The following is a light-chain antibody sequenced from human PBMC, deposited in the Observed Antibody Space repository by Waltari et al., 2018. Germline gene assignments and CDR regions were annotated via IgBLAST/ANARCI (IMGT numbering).Light chain of an antibody. J-gene: IGKJ4*01. V-gene: IGKV3-11*01. CDR2: DAS. Sequence: EIVLTQSPATLSLSPGDTAPVSCRASQSVHTYLAWYQHKPGQVPRLLIYDASKRATGVPARFSGSGSGADFTLIISSLEPEDFAVYYCHQRSNWPLTFGGGTKVDIK. CDR3: HQRSNWPLT. CDR1: QSVHTY.